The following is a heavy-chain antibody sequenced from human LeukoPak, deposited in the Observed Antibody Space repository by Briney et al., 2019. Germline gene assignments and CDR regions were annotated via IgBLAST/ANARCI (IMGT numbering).Heavy chain of an antibody. J-gene: IGHJ5*02. CDR1: GGSFSGYY. V-gene: IGHV4-34*01. CDR3: ARGVLCGGDCMKPSNWFDP. Sequence: SETLSLTCAVYGGSFSGYYWSWIRQPPGKGLEWIGEINHSGSTNYNPSLKSRVTISVDTSKNQFSLKLSSVTAADTAVYYCARGVLCGGDCMKPSNWFDPWGQGTLVTVSS. CDR2: INHSGST. D-gene: IGHD2-21*02.